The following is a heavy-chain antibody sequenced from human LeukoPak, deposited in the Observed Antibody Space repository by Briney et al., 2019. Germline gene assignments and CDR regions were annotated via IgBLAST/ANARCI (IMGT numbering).Heavy chain of an antibody. CDR1: GGSFSGYY. J-gene: IGHJ4*02. V-gene: IGHV4-34*01. Sequence: SETLSLTCAVYGGSFSGYYWSWIRQPLGRGLEWIGEINHSGSTNYNPSLKSRVTISVDTSKNQFSLKLSSVTAADTAVYYCARGLYSNYYFDYWGQGTLVTVSS. D-gene: IGHD4-11*01. CDR2: INHSGST. CDR3: ARGLYSNYYFDY.